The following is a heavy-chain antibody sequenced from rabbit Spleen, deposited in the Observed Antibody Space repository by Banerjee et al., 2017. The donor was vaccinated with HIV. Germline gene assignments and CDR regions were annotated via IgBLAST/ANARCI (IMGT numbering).Heavy chain of an antibody. CDR2: IYTGDGRT. J-gene: IGHJ4*01. V-gene: IGHV1S45*01. Sequence: EQLVESGGDLVKPGASLTLTCTASGFSFSSSYWISWVRQAPGKGLEWIGCIYTGDGRTTYASWARGRFTISKTSSTTVTLQMTSLTAADTATYFCARATYTGTSYGLWGPGTLVTVS. CDR1: GFSFSSSYW. D-gene: IGHD8-1*01. CDR3: ARATYTGTSYGL.